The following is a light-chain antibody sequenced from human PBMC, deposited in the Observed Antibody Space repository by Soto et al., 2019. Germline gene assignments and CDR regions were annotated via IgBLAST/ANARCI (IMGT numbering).Light chain of an antibody. V-gene: IGKV1-39*01. Sequence: DLQVTQSPSSLSASVGDRVTITCRASQSIFNYLNWYQQKPGKAPKLLIYAASSLQSGVPSRFSGGGAGTDFTLTISSLQPEDFATYYCQQSYSSPLTFGLGTKVEIK. CDR2: AAS. J-gene: IGKJ1*01. CDR3: QQSYSSPLT. CDR1: QSIFNY.